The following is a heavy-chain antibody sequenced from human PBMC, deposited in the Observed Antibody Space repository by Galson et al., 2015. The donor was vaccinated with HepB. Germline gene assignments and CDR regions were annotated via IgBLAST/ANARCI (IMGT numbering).Heavy chain of an antibody. V-gene: IGHV7-4-1*02. CDR3: ARGYDSLLSDY. Sequence: SCKASGYTFTTYAMNWVRQAPGQGLEWMGWINTNTGNPTYAQGFTGRFVFSLDTSVSTAYLQISSLKAEDTAVYYCARGYDSLLSDYWGQGTLVAVSS. CDR1: GYTFTTYA. J-gene: IGHJ4*02. D-gene: IGHD3-22*01. CDR2: INTNTGNP.